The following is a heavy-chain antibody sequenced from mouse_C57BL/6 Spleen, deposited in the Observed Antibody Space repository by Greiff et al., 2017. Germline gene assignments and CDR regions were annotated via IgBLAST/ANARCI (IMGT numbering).Heavy chain of an antibody. V-gene: IGHV1-54*01. D-gene: IGHD2-4*01. CDR2: INPGSGGT. Sequence: QVQLQQSGAELVRPGTSVKVSCKASGYAFTNYLIEWVKQRPGQGLEWIGVINPGSGGTNYNEKFKGKATLTADKSSSTAYMQLSSLTSEDSAVYFCARERLRYFDYWGQGTTLTVSS. CDR1: GYAFTNYL. J-gene: IGHJ2*01. CDR3: ARERLRYFDY.